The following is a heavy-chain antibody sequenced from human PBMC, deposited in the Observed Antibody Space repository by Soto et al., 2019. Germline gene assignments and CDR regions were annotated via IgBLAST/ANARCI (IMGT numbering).Heavy chain of an antibody. V-gene: IGHV1-69*13. J-gene: IGHJ4*02. CDR1: GGTFSSYA. D-gene: IGHD3-22*01. CDR3: ARDRAYYDSSGSFDY. CDR2: IIPIFGTA. Sequence: SVKVSCKASGGTFSSYAISWVRQAPGQGLEWMGGIIPIFGTANYAQKFQGRVTITADESTSTAYMELSSLRSEDTAVYYCARDRAYYDSSGSFDYWGQGTLVTVSS.